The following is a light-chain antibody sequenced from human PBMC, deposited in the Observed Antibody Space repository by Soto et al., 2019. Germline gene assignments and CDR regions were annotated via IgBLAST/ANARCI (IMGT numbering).Light chain of an antibody. J-gene: IGKJ4*02. CDR3: QHRRDWPLM. CDR1: QSAGGS. CDR2: DTY. V-gene: IGKV3-11*01. Sequence: EIVLTQSPATLSLSPGDRATLSCRSSQSAGGSLAWYKQKPGQAPRLVIYDTYKRATGIPARFSGSGSGTDFTLTISGLEPEDFAVYYCQHRRDWPLMFGGGTKVEIK.